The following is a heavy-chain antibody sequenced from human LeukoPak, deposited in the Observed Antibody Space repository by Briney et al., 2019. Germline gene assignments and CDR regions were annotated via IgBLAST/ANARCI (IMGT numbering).Heavy chain of an antibody. CDR1: GFTFSSYA. CDR2: VSGGAGGT. CDR3: AKHQLQSTVLFDY. V-gene: IGHV3-23*01. J-gene: IGHJ4*02. Sequence: GGSLRLSCAASGFTFSSYAMSWVRQAPGKGLEWLSTVSGGAGGTSYADSVKGRFTISRDNSKNTLFLQMNSLRAEDTAVYYCAKHQLQSTVLFDYWGQGALVTVSS. D-gene: IGHD4-11*01.